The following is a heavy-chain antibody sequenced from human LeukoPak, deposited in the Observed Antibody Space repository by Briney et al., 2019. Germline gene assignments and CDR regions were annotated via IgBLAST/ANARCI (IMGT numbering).Heavy chain of an antibody. D-gene: IGHD6-13*01. J-gene: IGHJ1*01. CDR1: GFTFSSYG. CDR3: ATPAAGPGAEYSLY. CDR2: IRYDGSNK. V-gene: IGHV3-30*02. Sequence: GGSLRLSCAASGFTFSSYGMHWVRQAPGKGLEWVAFIRYDGSNKYYADSVKGRFTTSRDNSKNTLYLQMNSLRAEDTAVYYCATPAAGPGAEYSLYWGQGTLVIVSS.